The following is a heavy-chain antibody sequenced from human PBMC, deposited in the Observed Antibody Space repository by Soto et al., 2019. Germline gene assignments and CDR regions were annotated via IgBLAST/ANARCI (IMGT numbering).Heavy chain of an antibody. V-gene: IGHV4-34*01. J-gene: IGHJ1*01. CDR2: INHSGST. D-gene: IGHD3-22*01. CDR1: GGSFSGYY. CDR3: ASSLLEDSSGYSEYFQH. Sequence: QVQLQQWGAGLLKPSETLSLTCAVYGGSFSGYYWSWIRQPPGKGLEWIGEINHSGSTNYNPSLKSRVTISVDTSKNQFSLKLSSVTAADTAVYYCASSLLEDSSGYSEYFQHWGQGTLVTVSS.